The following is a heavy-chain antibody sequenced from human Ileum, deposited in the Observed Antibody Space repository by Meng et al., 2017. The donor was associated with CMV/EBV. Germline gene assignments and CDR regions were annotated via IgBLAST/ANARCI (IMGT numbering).Heavy chain of an antibody. V-gene: IGHV3-21*01. CDR2: IHSSGSSG. D-gene: IGHD2-15*01. J-gene: IGHJ4*02. Sequence: AVKVSSNSTSYVRPATGNGLEWLSSIHSSGSSGYYAAYVKGRFTTYRDKRKNSLYTEANSGRVEITVVYHRASVGFCDGGSWRKFEYWGQGTLVTVSS. CDR1: AVKVSSNS. CDR3: ASVGFCDGGSWRKFEY.